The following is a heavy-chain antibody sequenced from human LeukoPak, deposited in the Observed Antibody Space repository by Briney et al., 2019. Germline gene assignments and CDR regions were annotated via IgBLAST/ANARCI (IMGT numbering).Heavy chain of an antibody. CDR2: IYYSGST. CDR1: GGSFSGYY. J-gene: IGHJ4*02. V-gene: IGHV4-59*01. D-gene: IGHD5-24*01. Sequence: SETLSLTCAVYGGSFSGYYWSWIRQPPGKGLEWIGYIYYSGSTKYNPSLKSRVTISVDTSKNQFSLKLSSVTAADTAVYYCARDMGDGLGYWGQGTLVTVSS. CDR3: ARDMGDGLGY.